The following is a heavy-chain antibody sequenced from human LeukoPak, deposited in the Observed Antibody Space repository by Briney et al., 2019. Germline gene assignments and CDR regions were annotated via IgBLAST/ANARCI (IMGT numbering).Heavy chain of an antibody. J-gene: IGHJ6*02. CDR3: ARDTNREQDI. CDR1: GFSFSGDY. V-gene: IGHV3-64*01. CDR2: ISGNGVTT. D-gene: IGHD3-3*01. Sequence: PGGSLRLSYAASGFSFSGDYIHWVRQAPGKGLEYVSAISGNGVTTHYTNSVKGRFTISRDNSKNTVYLQMGSLSTEDTAVYYCARDTNREQDIWGQGTTVTVSS.